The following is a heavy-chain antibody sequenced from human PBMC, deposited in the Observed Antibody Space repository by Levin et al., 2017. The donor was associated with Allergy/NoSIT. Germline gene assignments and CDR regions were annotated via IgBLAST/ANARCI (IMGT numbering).Heavy chain of an antibody. Sequence: GGSLRLSCAASGFTFSSYGMHWVRQAPGKGLEWVALISYDGSNKYYADSVKGRFTISRDNSKNTLYLQMSSLRAEDTAVYYCATYCSSSSCYFRAFDIWGQGTMVTVSS. J-gene: IGHJ3*02. V-gene: IGHV3-30*03. CDR2: ISYDGSNK. D-gene: IGHD2-2*01. CDR1: GFTFSSYG. CDR3: ATYCSSSSCYFRAFDI.